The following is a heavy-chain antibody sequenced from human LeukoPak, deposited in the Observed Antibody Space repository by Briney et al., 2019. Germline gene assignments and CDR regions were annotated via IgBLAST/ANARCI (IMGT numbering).Heavy chain of an antibody. D-gene: IGHD3-9*01. V-gene: IGHV3-11*03. Sequence: GGSLRLSCAASGFTFNDYYMSWIRQAPGKGLEWVSYISSSSSYTNYADSVKGRFTISRDNAKNSLYLQMTRLRAEDTAVYYCARLFWYAFDIWGQGTMVTVSS. J-gene: IGHJ3*02. CDR3: ARLFWYAFDI. CDR2: ISSSSSYT. CDR1: GFTFNDYY.